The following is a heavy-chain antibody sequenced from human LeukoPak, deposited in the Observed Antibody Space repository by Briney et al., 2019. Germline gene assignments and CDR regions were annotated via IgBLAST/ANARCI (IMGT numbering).Heavy chain of an antibody. Sequence: PRGSLRLSCAASGFTFRSNWMSWVRQVPGKGLEWVAYIRGDGSEKYYVDSVKGRFTISRDNVKNSLYLQMNSLRAEDTAVYYCARDRGWNCFDSWGQGTLVTVSS. CDR1: GFTFRSNW. D-gene: IGHD3-22*01. CDR2: IRGDGSEK. J-gene: IGHJ4*02. CDR3: ARDRGWNCFDS. V-gene: IGHV3-7*01.